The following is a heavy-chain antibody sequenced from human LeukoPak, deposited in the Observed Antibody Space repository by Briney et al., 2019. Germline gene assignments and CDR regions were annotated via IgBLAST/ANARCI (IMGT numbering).Heavy chain of an antibody. CDR2: ISYDGSNK. Sequence: GGSLRLSCAASGFTFSSYAMGWVRQAPGKGLEWVAVISYDGSNKYYADSVKGRFTISRDNSKNTLYLQMNSLRAEDTAVYYCVSSDYWGQGTLVTVSS. V-gene: IGHV3-30*03. J-gene: IGHJ4*02. CDR3: VSSDY. CDR1: GFTFSSYA.